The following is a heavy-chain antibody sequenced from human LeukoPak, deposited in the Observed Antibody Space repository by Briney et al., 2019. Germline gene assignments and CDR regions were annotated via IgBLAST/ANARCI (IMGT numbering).Heavy chain of an antibody. CDR2: IYSGGST. V-gene: IGHV3-53*01. CDR3: AKDKRFGGPYGMDV. J-gene: IGHJ6*02. Sequence: GGSLRLSCAASGFTVSSNYMSWVRQAPGKGLEWVSVIYSGGSTYYADSVKGRFTISRHNSKNTLYLQMNSLRAEDTAVYYCAKDKRFGGPYGMDVWGQGTTVTVSS. D-gene: IGHD3-10*01. CDR1: GFTVSSNY.